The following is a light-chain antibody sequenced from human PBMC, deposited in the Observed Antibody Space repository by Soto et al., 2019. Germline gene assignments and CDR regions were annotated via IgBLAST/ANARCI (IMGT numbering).Light chain of an antibody. CDR2: DAS. J-gene: IGKJ5*01. Sequence: EIVLTQSPATLSLSPGERATLSCRASQSVGSYLAWYQQKPGQAPRLLIYDASNRATGIPARFSGSGSGTDFTLTISSLEPEDFAVYRCPPRSTLSPITFGQGKRLDI. CDR1: QSVGSY. V-gene: IGKV3-11*01. CDR3: PPRSTLSPIT.